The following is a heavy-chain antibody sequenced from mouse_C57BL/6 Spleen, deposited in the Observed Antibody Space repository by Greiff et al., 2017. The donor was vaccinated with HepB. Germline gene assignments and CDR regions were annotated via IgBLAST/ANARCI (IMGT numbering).Heavy chain of an antibody. D-gene: IGHD1-3*01. V-gene: IGHV1-82*01. CDR2: IYPGDGDT. J-gene: IGHJ3*01. CDR1: GYAFSSSW. CDR3: ARDELLAFAY. Sequence: QVQLQQSGPELVKPGASVKISCKASGYAFSSSWMNWVKQRPGKGLEWIGRIYPGDGDTNYNGKFKGKATLTADKSSSTAYMQLSSLTSEDSAVYVCARDELLAFAYWGQGTLVTVSA.